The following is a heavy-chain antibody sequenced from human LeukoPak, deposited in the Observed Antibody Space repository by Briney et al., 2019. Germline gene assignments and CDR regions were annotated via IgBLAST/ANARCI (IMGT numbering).Heavy chain of an antibody. V-gene: IGHV3-23*01. J-gene: IGHJ4*02. CDR3: AKARIAVAGTPAKYYFDY. CDR1: GFTFSSYA. Sequence: GGSLRLSCAASGFTFSSYAMSWVRQAPGKGLEWVSAISGSGGSTYYADSVKGRFTISRDNSKNTLYLQMNSLRAEDTAVYYCAKARIAVAGTPAKYYFDYWGQGTLVTVSS. D-gene: IGHD6-19*01. CDR2: ISGSGGST.